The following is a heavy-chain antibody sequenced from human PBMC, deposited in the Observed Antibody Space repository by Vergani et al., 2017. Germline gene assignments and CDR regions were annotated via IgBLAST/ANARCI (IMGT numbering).Heavy chain of an antibody. CDR1: GYTFTTYG. CDR2: ISAYNGDT. CDR3: ARSRYNWDLDP. J-gene: IGHJ5*02. Sequence: VSCKASGYTFTTYGISWVRQAPGQGLEWVGWISAYNGDTNYQERLQGRVTMTTDTSTSTAYMELRSLKSDDTAVYYCARSRYNWDLDPWGQGTLVTVSS. D-gene: IGHD1-20*01. V-gene: IGHV1-18*01.